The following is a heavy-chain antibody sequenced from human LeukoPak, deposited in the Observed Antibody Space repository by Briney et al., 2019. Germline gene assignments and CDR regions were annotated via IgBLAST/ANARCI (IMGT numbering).Heavy chain of an antibody. D-gene: IGHD6-13*01. J-gene: IGHJ3*02. Sequence: GRSLRLSCAASGFTFSSYAMHWVRQAPGKGLEWVAVISYDGSNKYYADSVKGRFTISRDNSKNTLYLQMNSLRAEDTAVYYCALFSSSPFDAFDIWGQGTMVTVSS. CDR1: GFTFSSYA. CDR2: ISYDGSNK. V-gene: IGHV3-30-3*01. CDR3: ALFSSSPFDAFDI.